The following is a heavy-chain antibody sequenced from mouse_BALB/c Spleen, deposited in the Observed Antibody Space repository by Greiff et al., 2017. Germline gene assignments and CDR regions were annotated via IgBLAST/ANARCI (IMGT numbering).Heavy chain of an antibody. D-gene: IGHD4-1*01. CDR2: IRNKANGYTT. J-gene: IGHJ3*01. V-gene: IGHV7-3*02. CDR3: ARDWDGFAY. Sequence: FLHPWVSLRLSFSTSGFTFTDYYMIWVLHPPGKSLEFLFFIRNKANGYTTEYSASVKGRFTISRDNSQSILYLQMNTLRAEDSATYYCARDWDGFAYWGQGTLVTVSA. CDR1: GFTFTDYY.